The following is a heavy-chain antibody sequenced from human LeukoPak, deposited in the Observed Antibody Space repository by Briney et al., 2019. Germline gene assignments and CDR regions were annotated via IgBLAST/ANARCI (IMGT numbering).Heavy chain of an antibody. J-gene: IGHJ4*02. Sequence: SETLSLTCAVYGESLSKYYWTWIRQSPGKGLEWIGEINHRGSTNLNPSLKSRVTLSVDTSKYQFSLKLTSVTAADAAVYYCASSVGSTDYWGQGILVTVSS. CDR2: INHRGST. V-gene: IGHV4-34*01. CDR3: ASSVGSTDY. D-gene: IGHD1-26*01. CDR1: GESLSKYY.